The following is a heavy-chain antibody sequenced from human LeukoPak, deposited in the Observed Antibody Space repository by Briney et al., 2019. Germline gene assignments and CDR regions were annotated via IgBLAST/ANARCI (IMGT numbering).Heavy chain of an antibody. D-gene: IGHD3-22*01. CDR2: ISYDGSNK. CDR1: GFTFSSYG. Sequence: GGSLRLSCAASGFTFSSYGMHWVRQAPGKGLGWVAVISYDGSNKYYADSVKGRFTISRDNSKNTLYLQMNSLRAEDTAVYYCAKGSRYYDSSGYTDYWGQGTLVTVSS. J-gene: IGHJ4*02. CDR3: AKGSRYYDSSGYTDY. V-gene: IGHV3-30*18.